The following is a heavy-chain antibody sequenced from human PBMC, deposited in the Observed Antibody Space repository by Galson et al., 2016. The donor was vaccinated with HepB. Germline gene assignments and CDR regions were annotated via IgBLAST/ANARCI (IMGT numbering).Heavy chain of an antibody. CDR2: MSGSGGTT. D-gene: IGHD6-19*01. CDR1: GLTFSSYG. V-gene: IGHV3-23*01. CDR3: AKAPSGWSYYFDY. Sequence: SLRLSCAASGLTFSSYGMSWVRQAPGKGLEWVSTMSGSGGTTNYADSVKGRFTISRDNSRNTVFLQMNSLTAEDTAVYYCAKAPSGWSYYFDYWGQGILVTVSS. J-gene: IGHJ4*02.